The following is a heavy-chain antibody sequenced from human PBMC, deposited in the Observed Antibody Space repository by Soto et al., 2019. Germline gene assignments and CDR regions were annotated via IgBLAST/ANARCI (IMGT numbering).Heavy chain of an antibody. CDR2: IYHSGST. CDR1: GGSISSYY. CDR3: ASQSTGNNDFDY. D-gene: IGHD4-4*01. Sequence: SETLSLTCTVSGGSISSYYWSWIRQPPGKGLEWIGYIYHSGSTYYNPSLKSRVTISVDRSKNQFSLKLSSVTAADTAVYYCASQSTGNNDFDYWGQGTLVTVS. J-gene: IGHJ4*02. V-gene: IGHV4-59*04.